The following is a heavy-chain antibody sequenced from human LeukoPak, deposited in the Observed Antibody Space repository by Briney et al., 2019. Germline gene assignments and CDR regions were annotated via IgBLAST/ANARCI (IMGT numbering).Heavy chain of an antibody. CDR2: ISGGST. Sequence: PGGSLRLSCAASGCTFSSYAMSWVRQAPGKGLEWVSAISGGSTYYADSVKGRFTISRDNSKNTLYLQMNSLRAEDTAVYYCAKDITIFGVVIEDAFDIWGQGTMVTVSS. D-gene: IGHD3-3*01. J-gene: IGHJ3*02. CDR3: AKDITIFGVVIEDAFDI. CDR1: GCTFSSYA. V-gene: IGHV3-23*01.